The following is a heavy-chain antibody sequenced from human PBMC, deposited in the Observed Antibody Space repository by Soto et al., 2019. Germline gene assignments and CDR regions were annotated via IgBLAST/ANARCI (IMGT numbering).Heavy chain of an antibody. Sequence: GGSLRLSCAASGFTINVTYLSLVRQSPGKGLEWLSVLYADGSTYYIDSVKGRFRISRDNAKNTLYLQMDNLREDETAMYFCARTAEGDTPRTHWYFDLWGRGTPFTFSS. CDR3: ARTAEGDTPRTHWYFDL. CDR1: GFTINVTY. J-gene: IGHJ2*01. CDR2: LYADGST. V-gene: IGHV3-53*01. D-gene: IGHD6-25*01.